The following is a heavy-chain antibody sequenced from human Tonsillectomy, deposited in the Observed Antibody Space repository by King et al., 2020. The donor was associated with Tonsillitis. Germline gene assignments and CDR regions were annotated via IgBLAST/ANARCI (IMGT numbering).Heavy chain of an antibody. Sequence: VQLVESGGGVVQPGRCLRLSCAASGFTFSRYGMHWVRQAPGKGLEWVAVIWYDGSNKYYADSVKGRFTISRDNSKNTLYLQMNSLRAEDTAVYYCARAYCSSTSCYGYFDYWGQGTLVTVSS. CDR2: IWYDGSNK. CDR3: ARAYCSSTSCYGYFDY. V-gene: IGHV3-33*01. CDR1: GFTFSRYG. D-gene: IGHD2-2*01. J-gene: IGHJ4*02.